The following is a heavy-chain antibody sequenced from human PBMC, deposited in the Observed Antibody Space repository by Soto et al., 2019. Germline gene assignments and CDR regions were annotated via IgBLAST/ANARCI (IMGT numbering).Heavy chain of an antibody. J-gene: IGHJ6*02. CDR3: ARDGIAAAQYGMDV. V-gene: IGHV3-33*01. D-gene: IGHD6-13*01. CDR2: IWYDGSNK. CDR1: GFTFSSYG. Sequence: HPGGSLRLSCAASGFTFSSYGMHWVRQAPGKGLEWVAVIWYDGSNKYYADSVKGRFTISRDNSKNTLYLQMNSLRAEDTAVYYCARDGIAAAQYGMDVWGQGTTVTVSS.